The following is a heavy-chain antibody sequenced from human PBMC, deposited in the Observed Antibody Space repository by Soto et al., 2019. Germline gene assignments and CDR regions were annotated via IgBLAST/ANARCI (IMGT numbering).Heavy chain of an antibody. CDR3: ARVTLGASWDIRGYYYSHFDY. CDR1: GFTFSSYW. D-gene: IGHD3-22*01. Sequence: EVQLVESGGGLVQPGGSLSLSCAASGFTFSSYWMHWVRQGPGKGLVWVSNVNNNGSRTSFADSVKGRFTTPRDNAKNALSLPMNSLRAEDTSVCHCARVTLGASWDIRGYYYSHFDYWGQGTLVTVSS. V-gene: IGHV3-74*01. CDR2: VNNNGSRT. J-gene: IGHJ4*02.